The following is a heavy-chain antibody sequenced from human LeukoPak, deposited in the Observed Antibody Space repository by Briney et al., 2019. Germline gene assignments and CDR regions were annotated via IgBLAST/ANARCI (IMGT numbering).Heavy chain of an antibody. CDR1: GFTFSSYA. V-gene: IGHV3-23*01. CDR2: ISGSGGST. J-gene: IGHJ4*02. D-gene: IGHD4-17*01. Sequence: GGSLRLSCAASGFTFSSYAMRWVRQAPAKGLEWVSAISGSGGSTYYADSVKGRFTISRDNPKNTLYLQMNSLRAEDTAVYYCSKGFRWTVTTVYFDYWGQGTLVTVSS. CDR3: SKGFRWTVTTVYFDY.